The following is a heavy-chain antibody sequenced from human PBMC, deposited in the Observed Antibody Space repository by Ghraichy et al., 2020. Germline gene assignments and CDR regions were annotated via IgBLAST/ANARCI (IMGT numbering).Heavy chain of an antibody. Sequence: SETLSLTCTVSGGSISSGGYYWSWIRQHPGKGLEWIGYIYYSGSTYYNPSLKSRVTISVDTSKNQFSLKLSSVTAADTAVYYCARDGRYYYGSGGIDYWGQGTLVTVSS. CDR1: GGSISSGGYY. D-gene: IGHD3-10*01. J-gene: IGHJ4*02. V-gene: IGHV4-31*03. CDR2: IYYSGST. CDR3: ARDGRYYYGSGGIDY.